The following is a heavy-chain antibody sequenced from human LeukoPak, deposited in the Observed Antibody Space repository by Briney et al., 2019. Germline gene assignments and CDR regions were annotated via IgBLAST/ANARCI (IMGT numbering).Heavy chain of an antibody. J-gene: IGHJ6*02. V-gene: IGHV4-34*01. CDR3: ARELGGYSVSGSYGYYYGLDV. Sequence: SETLSLTCAVYGGSFSDFYWSWLRQPPGKGLEWIGVINHSGGTNYNPSLKSRVSISVDTSKNQFSLPLSSVTAADTAVYFCARELGGYSVSGSYGYYYGLDVWGQGTTVTVSS. CDR1: GGSFSDFY. CDR2: INHSGGT. D-gene: IGHD3-10*01.